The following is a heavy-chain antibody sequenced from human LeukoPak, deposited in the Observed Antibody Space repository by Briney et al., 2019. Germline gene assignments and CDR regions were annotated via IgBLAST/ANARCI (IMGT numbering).Heavy chain of an antibody. Sequence: ASVKVSCKASGYSFTSHAMNWVRQAPGQGLEWMGWLNTNTGNPTYAQGFTVRLVVSLYTSDSTAYLQISSLKAEDTAVYYCARIFRYGSGEYWGQGTLVTVSS. J-gene: IGHJ4*02. CDR2: LNTNTGNP. CDR1: GYSFTSHA. D-gene: IGHD1-26*01. CDR3: ARIFRYGSGEY. V-gene: IGHV7-4-1*02.